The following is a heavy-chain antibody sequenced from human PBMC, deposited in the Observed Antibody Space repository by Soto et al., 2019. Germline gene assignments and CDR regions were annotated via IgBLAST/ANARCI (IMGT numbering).Heavy chain of an antibody. CDR2: IYPSVSS. CDR1: GFAISRGYY. V-gene: IGHV4-38-2*02. D-gene: IGHD1-1*01. Sequence: LSLTCSVSGFAISRGYYWSWARQPPGKGLEWIGSIYPSVSSYHNPSLATRLRLSIDTSKNQFTLNLTSVTAADTALYFCAREKVGTTFFDNWGQGIQVTVSS. J-gene: IGHJ4*02. CDR3: AREKVGTTFFDN.